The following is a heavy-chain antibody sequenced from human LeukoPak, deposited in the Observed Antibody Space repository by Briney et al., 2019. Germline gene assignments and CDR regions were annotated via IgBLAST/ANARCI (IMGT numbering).Heavy chain of an antibody. CDR3: ASQGEFGRVAGAFDI. V-gene: IGHV3-30*03. D-gene: IGHD3-10*01. J-gene: IGHJ3*02. CDR1: GFTFSSYS. CDR2: ISHDGSIP. Sequence: PGGPLRLSCAASGFTFSSYSMHWVRQAPGKGLEWVALISHDGSIPYYADSVKGRFTISRDNSKNTLYLQMNSLRAEDTAVYYCASQGEFGRVAGAFDIWGQGTMVTVSS.